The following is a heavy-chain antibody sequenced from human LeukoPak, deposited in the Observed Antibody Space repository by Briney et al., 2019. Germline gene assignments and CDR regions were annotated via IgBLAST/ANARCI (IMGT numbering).Heavy chain of an antibody. CDR3: SRGNHYVDFDI. V-gene: IGHV4-61*02. D-gene: IGHD3-22*01. J-gene: IGHJ3*02. CDR2: AHTSGST. Sequence: SQTLSLTCTVSGDSISSGSYYWSWIRQPAGMGLVWIGRAHTSGSTEYNPALKSRVTISVDRAKNEFSLKLSSVTATDAAMYYCSRGNHYVDFDIWGQGTMVTVSS. CDR1: GDSISSGSYY.